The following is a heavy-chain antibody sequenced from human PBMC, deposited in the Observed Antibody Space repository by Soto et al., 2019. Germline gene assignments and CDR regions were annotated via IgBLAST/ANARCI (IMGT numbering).Heavy chain of an antibody. D-gene: IGHD2-15*01. CDR3: AREKAYSSGGSCCSRTYYFDY. Sequence: PGGSLRLSCAASGFTVSSNYMSWVRQAPGKGLEWVSVIYSGGSTYYADSVKGRFTISRDNSKNTLYLQMNSLRAEDTAVYYCAREKAYSSGGSCCSRTYYFDYWGQGTLVTVSS. V-gene: IGHV3-66*01. J-gene: IGHJ4*02. CDR2: IYSGGST. CDR1: GFTVSSNY.